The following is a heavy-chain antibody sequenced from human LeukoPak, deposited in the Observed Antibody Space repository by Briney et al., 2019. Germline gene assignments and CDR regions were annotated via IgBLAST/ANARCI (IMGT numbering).Heavy chain of an antibody. CDR3: ARARTIFGVVMPGREFDY. CDR1: GYTFTGYY. V-gene: IGHV1-2*02. Sequence: ASVKVSCKASGYTFTGYYMHWVRQAPGQGLEWMGWINPNSGGTNYAQKFQGRVTMTRDTSISTAYMELSRLRSDDTAVYYCARARTIFGVVMPGREFDYWGQGTLVTVSS. D-gene: IGHD3-3*01. J-gene: IGHJ4*02. CDR2: INPNSGGT.